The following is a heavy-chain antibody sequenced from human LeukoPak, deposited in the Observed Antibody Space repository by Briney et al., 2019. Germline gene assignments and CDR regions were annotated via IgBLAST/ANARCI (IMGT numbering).Heavy chain of an antibody. CDR2: IKQDGSEK. V-gene: IGHV3-7*01. Sequence: GGSLRLSCAASGFTFSSYWMSWVRQAPGKGLEWVANIKQDGSEKYYVDSVKGRFTISRDNAKNSLYLQMNSLRAEDTAVYYCARDSGFWSGYYYYYYMDVWGKGTTVTVSS. CDR1: GFTFSSYW. J-gene: IGHJ6*03. CDR3: ARDSGFWSGYYYYYYMDV. D-gene: IGHD3-3*01.